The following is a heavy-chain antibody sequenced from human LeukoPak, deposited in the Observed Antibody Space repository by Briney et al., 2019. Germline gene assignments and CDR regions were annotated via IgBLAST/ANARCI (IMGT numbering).Heavy chain of an antibody. Sequence: SETLSLTCAVYGGSFSPYYWSWIRQPPGKGLEWIGEINHSGSTNYNPSLKSRVTISVDTSKNQFSLKLSSVTAADTAVYYCARGGFYCGGDCYADYWGQGTLVTVSS. CDR2: INHSGST. V-gene: IGHV4-34*01. CDR3: ARGGFYCGGDCYADY. D-gene: IGHD2-21*02. CDR1: GGSFSPYY. J-gene: IGHJ4*02.